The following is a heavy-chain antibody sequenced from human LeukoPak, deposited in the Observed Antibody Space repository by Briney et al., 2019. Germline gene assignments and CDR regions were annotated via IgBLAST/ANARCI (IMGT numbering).Heavy chain of an antibody. D-gene: IGHD3-22*01. CDR2: IYPGDSDT. Sequence: GESLKISCKGSGYSFTSYWIGWVRQMPGKGLEWMGIIYPGDSDTRYNPSFQGQVTISADKSITTAYLQWSSLKASDTAMYYCARHKEYYYDSSGYRWFDYWGQGTLVTVSS. CDR1: GYSFTSYW. CDR3: ARHKEYYYDSSGYRWFDY. V-gene: IGHV5-51*01. J-gene: IGHJ4*02.